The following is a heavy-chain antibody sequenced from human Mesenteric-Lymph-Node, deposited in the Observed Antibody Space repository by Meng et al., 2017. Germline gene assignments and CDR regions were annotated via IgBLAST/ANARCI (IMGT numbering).Heavy chain of an antibody. D-gene: IGHD6-19*01. CDR2: IYYSGST. Sequence: PLQKSGPGLVTPSQPLSLTGTVSVGSVSSGGYYWTWIRQHPGKGLEWFGHIYYSGSTFYNPSLKRRVIISIDTSKNQFSLNLRSVTAADTAVYYCARVSSGWDYFDYWGQGTLVTVSS. J-gene: IGHJ4*02. V-gene: IGHV4-31*03. CDR3: ARVSSGWDYFDY. CDR1: VGSVSSGGYY.